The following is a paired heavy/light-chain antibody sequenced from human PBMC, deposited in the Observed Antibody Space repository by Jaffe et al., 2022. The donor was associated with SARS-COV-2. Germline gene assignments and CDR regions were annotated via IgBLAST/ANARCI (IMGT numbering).Light chain of an antibody. CDR2: AAS. V-gene: IGKV1-39*01. CDR3: QQSYSTPVT. J-gene: IGKJ5*01. Sequence: DIQMTQSPSSLSAPVGDRVTITCRASQSIGRYLNWYQQKSGKAPNLLIYAASSLQSGVPSRFSGSGSGTDFTLTISSLQPEDFATYFCQQSYSTPVTFGQGTRLEIK. CDR1: QSIGRY.
Heavy chain of an antibody. CDR1: GFTFSSFA. Sequence: EVQLLESGGGLLQPGGSLRLSCAASGFTFSSFALSWVRQAPGKGLEWVSAITASGKNTDYADSVRGRFTISRDNSRNTLYLQMNSLRAEDTAVYYCARRTELSSQQLVNWFDPWGQGTLVTVSS. J-gene: IGHJ5*02. CDR3: ARRTELSSQQLVNWFDP. D-gene: IGHD6-13*01. V-gene: IGHV3-23*01. CDR2: ITASGKNT.